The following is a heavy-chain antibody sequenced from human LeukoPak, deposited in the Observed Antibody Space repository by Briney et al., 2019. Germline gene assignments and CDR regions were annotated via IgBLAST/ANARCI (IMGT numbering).Heavy chain of an antibody. CDR1: GGSFSGYY. Sequence: SETLSLTCAVYGGSFSGYYWSWIRQPPGKGLEWIGEINHSGSTNYNPSLKSRVTISVDTSKNQFSLKLSSVTAADTAVYYCATRRRSKNFDYWGQGTLVTVSS. J-gene: IGHJ4*02. CDR3: ATRRRSKNFDY. V-gene: IGHV4-34*01. CDR2: INHSGST.